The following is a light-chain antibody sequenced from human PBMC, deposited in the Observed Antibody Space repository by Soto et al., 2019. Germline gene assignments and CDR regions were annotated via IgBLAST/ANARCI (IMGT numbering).Light chain of an antibody. CDR2: HTS. J-gene: IGKJ4*01. CDR3: QQYGKSPGLT. CDR1: QSVSTY. Sequence: EIVLTQSPATLSLSPGERATLSCRASQSVSTYLAWYQQKPGQAPRLLIYHTSNRAAGIPARFSGSGSGTDFGLTINRLEPEDFAVYYCQQYGKSPGLTFGGGTKVDIK. V-gene: IGKV3-11*01.